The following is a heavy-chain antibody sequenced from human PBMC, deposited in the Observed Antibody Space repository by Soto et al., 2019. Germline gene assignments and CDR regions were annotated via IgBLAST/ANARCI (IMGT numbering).Heavy chain of an antibody. J-gene: IGHJ5*02. V-gene: IGHV4-30-4*01. CDR3: ARDPTYYYDRRWFDP. CDR2: IYYSGST. D-gene: IGHD3-22*01. CDR1: GGSISSGDYY. Sequence: QVQLQESGPGLVKPSQTLSLTCTVSGGSISSGDYYWSWIRQPPGKGLEWIGYIYYSGSTYYNPSLKSRVTLSVDTAKNQFSLKLSSVTAADTAVYYCARDPTYYYDRRWFDPWGQGTLVTVSS.